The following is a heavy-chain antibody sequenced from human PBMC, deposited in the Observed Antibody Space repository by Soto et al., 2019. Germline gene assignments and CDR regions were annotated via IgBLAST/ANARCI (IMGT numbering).Heavy chain of an antibody. CDR1: GGSISSGTYY. V-gene: IGHV4-31*11. CDR2: INYSGGA. Sequence: QVQLQESGPGLLKPSQTLSLTCAVSGGSISSGTYYWSWIRQHPGKALEWVGYINYSGGAYYNPSLKSRLTISVDISKNQFSLRLNSVTAAYTAVYYCARVTRTSGTPGDFDYWGQGTLVTVSS. CDR3: ARVTRTSGTPGDFDY. J-gene: IGHJ4*02. D-gene: IGHD1-1*01.